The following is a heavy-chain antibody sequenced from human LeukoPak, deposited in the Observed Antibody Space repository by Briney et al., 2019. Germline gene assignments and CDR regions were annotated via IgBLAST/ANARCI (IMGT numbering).Heavy chain of an antibody. V-gene: IGHV3-48*02. J-gene: IGHJ4*02. Sequence: GGSLRLSCAASGFSFRSYWMDWVRQAPGKGLEWVSYISSSSSTIYYADSVKGRFTISRDNAKNSLYLQMNSLRDEDTAVYYCAREGFYGGVVLRYWGQGTLVTVSS. D-gene: IGHD2-15*01. CDR2: ISSSSSTI. CDR3: AREGFYGGVVLRY. CDR1: GFSFRSYW.